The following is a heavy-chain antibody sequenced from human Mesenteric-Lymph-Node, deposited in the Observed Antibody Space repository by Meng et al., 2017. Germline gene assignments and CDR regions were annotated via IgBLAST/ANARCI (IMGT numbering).Heavy chain of an antibody. Sequence: PLQGSGPGPVKPSGTLSLPCAVSGGSISISTWWSWVRQPPGKGLEWIGEIYHSGGTNYNPSLRGRVTISLDKSKNQFSLTLRSVTAADTAVYYCARDPYATGWAGWGQGTLVTVSS. CDR1: GGSISISTW. CDR3: ARDPYATGWAG. CDR2: IYHSGGT. J-gene: IGHJ4*02. V-gene: IGHV4-4*02. D-gene: IGHD6-19*01.